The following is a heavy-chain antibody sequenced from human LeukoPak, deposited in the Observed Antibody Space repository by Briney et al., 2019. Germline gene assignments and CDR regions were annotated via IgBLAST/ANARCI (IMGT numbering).Heavy chain of an antibody. Sequence: GGSLRLSCAASGFTFSSYWMSWVRQAPGKGLEWVANIKQDGSEKYYVDSVKGRLTISRDNRKNTLYLQMNSLRVEDTAMYYCTRNPDGRNWFDPWGQGTLVTVSS. D-gene: IGHD1-14*01. CDR1: GFTFSSYW. V-gene: IGHV3-7*01. CDR2: IKQDGSEK. J-gene: IGHJ5*02. CDR3: TRNPDGRNWFDP.